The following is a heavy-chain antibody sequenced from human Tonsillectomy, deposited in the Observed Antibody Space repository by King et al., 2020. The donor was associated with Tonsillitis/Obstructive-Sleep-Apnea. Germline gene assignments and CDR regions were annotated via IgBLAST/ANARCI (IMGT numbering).Heavy chain of an antibody. CDR2: ISSSGSAI. J-gene: IGHJ4*02. V-gene: IGHV3-48*03. CDR1: GFTFSSYE. D-gene: IGHD3-22*01. Sequence: VQLVESGGGLVQPGGSLRLSCAASGFTFSSYEMNWVRQAPGKGLEWVSYISSSGSAIYYADSVKGRFTISRDNAKNSLYLQMNSLRAEDTAVYYCAGDRTYYYDSSGLDWGQGTLVTVSS. CDR3: AGDRTYYYDSSGLD.